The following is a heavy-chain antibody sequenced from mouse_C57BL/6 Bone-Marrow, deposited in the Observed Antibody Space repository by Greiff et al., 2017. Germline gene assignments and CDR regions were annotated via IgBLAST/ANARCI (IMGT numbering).Heavy chain of an antibody. Sequence: VQLQQSGAELVRPGTSVKMSCKASGYTFTNYWIGWAKQRPGHGLEWIGDIYPGGGYTNYNEKFKGKATLTADKSSSTAYMQFSSLTSEDSAIYYCARHYYGSTRYFDVWGTGTTVTVSS. CDR1: GYTFTNYW. D-gene: IGHD1-1*01. V-gene: IGHV1-63*01. CDR3: ARHYYGSTRYFDV. J-gene: IGHJ1*03. CDR2: IYPGGGYT.